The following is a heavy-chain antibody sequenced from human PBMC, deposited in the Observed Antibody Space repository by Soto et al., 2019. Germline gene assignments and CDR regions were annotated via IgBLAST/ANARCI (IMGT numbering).Heavy chain of an antibody. D-gene: IGHD2-15*01. CDR1: GFTFSSYS. CDR2: ISSSSSYI. V-gene: IGHV3-21*01. Sequence: WWSLRLSCASSGFTFSSYSMNWVRQAPGKGLEWVSSISSSSSYIYYADSVKGRFTISRDNAKNSLYLQMNSLRAEDTAVYYCARGSGEWTYYGMDVWGQGTTVTVSS. CDR3: ARGSGEWTYYGMDV. J-gene: IGHJ6*02.